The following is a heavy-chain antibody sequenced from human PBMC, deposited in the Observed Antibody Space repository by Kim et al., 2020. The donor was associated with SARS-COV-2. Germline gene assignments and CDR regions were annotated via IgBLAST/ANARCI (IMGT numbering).Heavy chain of an antibody. V-gene: IGHV4-4*07. J-gene: IGHJ4*02. Sequence: SETLSLTCTVSGGSISSYYWSWIRQPAGKGLEWIARIYTSGGTNYNPSLKSRVTTSVDTSNNQFSLKLSSVTAADTAAFYCVRVGGSGGYKLDSWGPGTL. D-gene: IGHD6-19*01. CDR3: VRVGGSGGYKLDS. CDR1: GGSISSYY. CDR2: IYTSGGT.